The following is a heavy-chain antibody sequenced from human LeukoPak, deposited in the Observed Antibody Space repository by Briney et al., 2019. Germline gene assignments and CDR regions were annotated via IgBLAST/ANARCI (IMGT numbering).Heavy chain of an antibody. D-gene: IGHD5-24*01. CDR1: GLTFATYV. Sequence: GGSLRLSCAASGLTFATYVMTWVRQARGKGLEWVSSVGGEGRYTYNADCVKGLSTITTDNSKNTILLQMNSLRVDDTAVYYCAKGISADGYNFERGADYWGKRAQVIVSS. V-gene: IGHV3-23*01. CDR3: AKGISADGYNFERGADY. J-gene: IGHJ4*02. CDR2: VGGEGRYT.